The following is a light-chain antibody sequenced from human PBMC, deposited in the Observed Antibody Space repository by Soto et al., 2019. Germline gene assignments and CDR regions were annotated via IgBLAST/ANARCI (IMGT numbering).Light chain of an antibody. Sequence: QSALTQPASVSGSPGQSIAISCIGTSSDIGYYSHVSWYQQHPGKAPKLMIYDVSSRPSGVSDRFSGSKSGNTASLTISGLQAEDEADYFCSSCATGDTLIFGGGTSSPS. V-gene: IGLV2-14*01. CDR2: DVS. CDR1: SSDIGYYSH. CDR3: SSCATGDTLI. J-gene: IGLJ2*01.